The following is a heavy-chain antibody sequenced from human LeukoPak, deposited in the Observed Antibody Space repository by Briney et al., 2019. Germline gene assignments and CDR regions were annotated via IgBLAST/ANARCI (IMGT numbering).Heavy chain of an antibody. CDR2: ISSNGVNT. CDR3: ARALGSSWDSSLDS. V-gene: IGHV3-64*04. Sequence: AGGSLTLSCSASGFIVNNYVMHWVRQAPGKGLEYVSTISSNGVNTYYADSVKGRFTISRDNSKNTLYLQMNSLRTEDTAVYYCARALGSSWDSSLDSWGQGTLVPVSS. J-gene: IGHJ4*02. D-gene: IGHD6-13*01. CDR1: GFIVNNYV.